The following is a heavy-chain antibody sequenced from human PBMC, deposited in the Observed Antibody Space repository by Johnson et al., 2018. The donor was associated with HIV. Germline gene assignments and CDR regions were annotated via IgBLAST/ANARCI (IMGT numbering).Heavy chain of an antibody. V-gene: IGHV3-30*19. J-gene: IGHJ3*02. CDR2: ISYDGSNK. D-gene: IGHD6-6*01. CDR1: GFTFSNYA. CDR3: ATSGLTLGSSSSHAFDI. Sequence: QVQLVESGGGVVQPGRSLRLSCAASGFTFSNYAMHWVRQAPGTGLEWVAVISYDGSNKYYADSVKGRFTISRDNSKNTLYLQMNSLRAEDTAMYYCATSGLTLGSSSSHAFDIWGQGTMVTVSS.